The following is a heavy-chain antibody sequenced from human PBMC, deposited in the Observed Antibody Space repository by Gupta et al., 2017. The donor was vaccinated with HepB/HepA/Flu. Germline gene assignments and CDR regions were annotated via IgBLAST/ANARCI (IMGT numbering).Heavy chain of an antibody. V-gene: IGHV3-23*01. D-gene: IGHD3-22*01. Sequence: EVQLLESGGGLLQPGGSLRLSCAASGFTFTSSAMSWVRQAPGKGLEWVSTISGSGGSIYYVDSVKGRFTISRDNSKNTLYLQMNSLRAEDTAVYYCAKTLSPHYYDSSGYTTDYWGQGTLVTVSS. CDR2: ISGSGGSI. J-gene: IGHJ4*02. CDR1: GFTFTSSA. CDR3: AKTLSPHYYDSSGYTTDY.